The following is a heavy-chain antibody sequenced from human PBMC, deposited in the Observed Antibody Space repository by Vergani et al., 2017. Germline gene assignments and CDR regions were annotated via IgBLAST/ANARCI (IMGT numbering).Heavy chain of an antibody. CDR1: GFTFSSFG. CDR3: AKDFFSSGWYYFDY. J-gene: IGHJ4*02. CDR2: IRYDGSNK. Sequence: QVQLVESGGGVVQPGGSLRLFCAASGFTFSSFGMHWVRQAPGKGLEWVAFIRYDGSNKYYAESVKGRFTISRDNSKNTLYLQMNSMRAEDTAVYYCAKDFFSSGWYYFDYWGQGTLVTVSS. D-gene: IGHD6-19*01. V-gene: IGHV3-30*02.